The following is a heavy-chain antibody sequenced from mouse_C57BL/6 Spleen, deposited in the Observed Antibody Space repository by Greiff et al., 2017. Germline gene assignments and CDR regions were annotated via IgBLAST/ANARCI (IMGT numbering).Heavy chain of an antibody. CDR3: ARGITTGFDY. CDR1: GYTFTSYW. D-gene: IGHD1-1*01. V-gene: IGHV1-50*01. CDR2: IDPSDSYT. J-gene: IGHJ2*01. Sequence: VQLQQPGAELVKPGASVKLSCKASGYTFTSYWMQWVKQRPGQGLEWIGEIDPSDSYTNYNQKFKGKATLTVDTSSSTAYMQLSSLTSEDSAVYYCARGITTGFDYWGQGTTLTVSS.